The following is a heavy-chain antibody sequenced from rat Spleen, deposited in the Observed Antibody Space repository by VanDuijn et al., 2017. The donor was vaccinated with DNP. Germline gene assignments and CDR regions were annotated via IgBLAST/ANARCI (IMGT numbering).Heavy chain of an antibody. CDR3: AKDFHFYAMDA. CDR1: GLSLTSNS. V-gene: IGHV5-58*01. J-gene: IGHJ4*01. CDR2: ISSDGDVT. Sequence: VQLKESGPGLVQPSQTLSLTCTVSGLSLTSNSVSWIRQAPGKGLEWVASISSDGDVTQYPDSVKGRFTVSSDNAVSTVYLQMNSLRSDDTATYFCAKDFHFYAMDAWGQGTSLTVSS.